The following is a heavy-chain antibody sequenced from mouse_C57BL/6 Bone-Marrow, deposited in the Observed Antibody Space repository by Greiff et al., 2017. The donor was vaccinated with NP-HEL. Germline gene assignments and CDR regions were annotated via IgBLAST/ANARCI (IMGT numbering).Heavy chain of an antibody. D-gene: IGHD2-1*01. CDR1: GYTFTSYW. V-gene: IGHV1-7*01. CDR3: ARGKGYGNLLY. J-gene: IGHJ2*01. CDR2: INPSSGYP. Sequence: VQLQQSGAELAKPGASVKLSCKASGYTFTSYWMHWVKQRPGPGLEWLGYINPSSGYPNYNQKFKAKATLTADKSSSTAYMQLSSLTYEDSAVYYCARGKGYGNLLYWGQGTTLTVSS.